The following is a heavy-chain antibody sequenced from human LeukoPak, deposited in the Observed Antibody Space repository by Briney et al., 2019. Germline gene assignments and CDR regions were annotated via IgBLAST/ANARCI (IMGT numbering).Heavy chain of an antibody. D-gene: IGHD3-3*01. Sequence: ASVKVSCKASGYTFTSYGISWVRQAPGQGLGWMGWISAYNGNTNYAQKLQGRVTMTTDTSTSTAYMELRSLRSDDTAVYYCARDRRGYYDFWSGYKPVFDYWGQGTLVTVSS. CDR3: ARDRRGYYDFWSGYKPVFDY. J-gene: IGHJ4*02. V-gene: IGHV1-18*01. CDR2: ISAYNGNT. CDR1: GYTFTSYG.